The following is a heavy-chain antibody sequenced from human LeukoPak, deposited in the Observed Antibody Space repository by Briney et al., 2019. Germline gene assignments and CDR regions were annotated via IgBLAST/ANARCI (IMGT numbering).Heavy chain of an antibody. J-gene: IGHJ4*02. CDR2: IYHSGST. D-gene: IGHD6-13*01. CDR3: ARGRGSSSWYRY. V-gene: IGHV4-59*12. Sequence: SETLSLACTVSGGSISSYYWSWIRQPPGKGLEWIGYIYHSGSTYYNPSLKSRVTISVDRSKNQFSLKLSSVTAADTAVYYCARGRGSSSWYRYWGQGTLVTVSS. CDR1: GGSISSYY.